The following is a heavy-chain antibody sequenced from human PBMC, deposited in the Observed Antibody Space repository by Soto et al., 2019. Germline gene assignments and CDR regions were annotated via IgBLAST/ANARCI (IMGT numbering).Heavy chain of an antibody. CDR1: GYTFTNYV. V-gene: IGHV1-18*01. D-gene: IGHD1-26*01. CDR3: ARNRGVGATHYYGMDV. J-gene: IGHJ6*02. Sequence: QVQLVQSGAEVKKPGASVKVSCKASGYTFTNYVISWVRQAPGQGLEWMGWISGYNGNTNYAQKLQGRVTMTTDTXTIXAYMELRSLRSDDTAVYHCARNRGVGATHYYGMDVWGQGTTVTVSS. CDR2: ISGYNGNT.